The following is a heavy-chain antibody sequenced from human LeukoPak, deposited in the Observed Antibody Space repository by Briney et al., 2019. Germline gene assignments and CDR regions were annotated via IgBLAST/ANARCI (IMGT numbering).Heavy chain of an antibody. CDR3: AREEMATITTYFDY. J-gene: IGHJ4*02. V-gene: IGHV1-69*06. CDR2: IIPIFGTA. CDR1: GYTFSSYF. Sequence: SVKVTCKASGYTFSSYFMYWVRQAPGQGLEWMGGIIPIFGTANYAQKFQGRVTITADKSTSTAYMELSSLRSEDTAVYYCAREEMATITTYFDYWGQGTLVTVSS. D-gene: IGHD5-24*01.